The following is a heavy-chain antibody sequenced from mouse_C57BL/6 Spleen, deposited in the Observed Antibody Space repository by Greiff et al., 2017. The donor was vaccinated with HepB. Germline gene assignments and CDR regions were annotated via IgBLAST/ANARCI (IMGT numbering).Heavy chain of an antibody. CDR3: ARGGGFAY. CDR2: IDPSDSYT. Sequence: QVHVKQPGAELVKPGASVKLSCKASGYTFTSYWMQWVKQRPGQGLEWIGEIDPSDSYTNYNQKFKGKATLTVDTSSSTAYMQLSSLTSEDSAVYYCARGGGFAYWGQGTLVTVSA. V-gene: IGHV1-50*01. J-gene: IGHJ3*01. CDR1: GYTFTSYW.